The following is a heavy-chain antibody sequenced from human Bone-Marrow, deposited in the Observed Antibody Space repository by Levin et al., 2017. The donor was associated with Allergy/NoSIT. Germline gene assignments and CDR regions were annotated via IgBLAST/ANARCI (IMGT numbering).Heavy chain of an antibody. V-gene: IGHV3-7*01. Sequence: QTGGSLRLSCAASGFTFSNYWMTWVRQAPGKGLEWVANMNQDGSEKYFLDSVKGRFTISRDNAENLLYLQMNSLRVEDTAVYYCARGGTGTRDFDYWGQGTLVTVSS. D-gene: IGHD1-7*01. CDR2: MNQDGSEK. J-gene: IGHJ4*02. CDR3: ARGGTGTRDFDY. CDR1: GFTFSNYW.